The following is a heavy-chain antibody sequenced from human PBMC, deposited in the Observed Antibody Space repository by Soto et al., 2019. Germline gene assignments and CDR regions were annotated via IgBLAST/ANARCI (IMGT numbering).Heavy chain of an antibody. CDR1: GGTFSSYA. V-gene: IGHV1-69*01. Sequence: QVQLVQSGAEVKKPGSSVKVSCKASGGTFSSYAISWVRQAPGQGLEWMGLIIPMLGTANYAQKFQGRVTITADESTSTTYIELSSLRSEDRAVYYCARDFDCSGGSCYRLGYWGQGTLVTVSS. D-gene: IGHD2-15*01. CDR3: ARDFDCSGGSCYRLGY. CDR2: IIPMLGTA. J-gene: IGHJ4*02.